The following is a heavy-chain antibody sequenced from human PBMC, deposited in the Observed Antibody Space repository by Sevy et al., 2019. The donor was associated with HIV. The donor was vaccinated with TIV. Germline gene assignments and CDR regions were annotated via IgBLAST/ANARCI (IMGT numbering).Heavy chain of an antibody. V-gene: IGHV3-15*01. CDR3: TTYYDSTGYYLYLDFDY. J-gene: IGHJ4*02. CDR1: ESIVTNAW. D-gene: IGHD3-22*01. CDR2: IKSDGGTA. Sequence: GGSLRLSCAASESIVTNAWMSWVRQAPGKGLEWVGQIKSDGGTADYASHLKGRFTISRDASENMLYLQMHSLKSEDTAVYYCTTYYDSTGYYLYLDFDYWGQGTQVTVSS.